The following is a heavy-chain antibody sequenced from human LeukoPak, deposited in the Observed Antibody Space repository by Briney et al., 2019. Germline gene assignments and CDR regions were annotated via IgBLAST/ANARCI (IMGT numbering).Heavy chain of an antibody. Sequence: SETLSLTCAVYGGSFSGYYWSWIRQPPGKGLEWTGEINHSGSTNYNPSLKSRVTISVDTSKNQFSLKLSSVTAADTAVYYCARVKYSSSWYWFDPWGQGTLVTVSS. CDR1: GGSFSGYY. V-gene: IGHV4-34*01. CDR2: INHSGST. CDR3: ARVKYSSSWYWFDP. D-gene: IGHD6-13*01. J-gene: IGHJ5*02.